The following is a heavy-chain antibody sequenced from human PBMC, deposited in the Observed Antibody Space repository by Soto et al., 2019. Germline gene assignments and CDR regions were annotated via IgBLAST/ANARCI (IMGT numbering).Heavy chain of an antibody. CDR3: ARGLILCFGELSRRGGYYYYMDV. Sequence: QVQLQQWGAGLLKPSETLSLTCAVYGGSFSGYQWTWIRQTPGKGLEWIGEINDSGNINYNPSLKSRVTIFIDTPKKQISLKLSSVTAADTAVYYCARGLILCFGELSRRGGYYYYMDVWGEGTTVIVSS. D-gene: IGHD3-10*01. J-gene: IGHJ6*03. V-gene: IGHV4-34*01. CDR1: GGSFSGYQ. CDR2: INDSGNI.